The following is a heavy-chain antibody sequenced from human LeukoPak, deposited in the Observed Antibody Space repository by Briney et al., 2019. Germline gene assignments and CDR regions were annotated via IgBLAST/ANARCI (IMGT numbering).Heavy chain of an antibody. CDR2: IKQDGSEE. V-gene: IGHV3-7*01. J-gene: IGHJ2*01. Sequence: GGSLRLSCAASGITFSSLWMSWFRQAPGKGLEWVADIKQDGSEEHYVASVKGRFTISRDSAKTSLYLQMSSLRAEDTAVYYCAGGQGWHFDLWGRGALITVSS. D-gene: IGHD2-15*01. CDR1: GITFSSLW. CDR3: AGGQGWHFDL.